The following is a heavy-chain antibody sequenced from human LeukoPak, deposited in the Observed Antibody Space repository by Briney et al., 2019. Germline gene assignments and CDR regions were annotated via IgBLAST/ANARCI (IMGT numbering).Heavy chain of an antibody. D-gene: IGHD6-13*01. CDR2: ISGGGGSI. Sequence: EGSLRLSCAASGFTFSNYAMSWVRQAPGKGLEWVSSISGGGGSIYYADSVKGRFTISRDNSKYTLYLQMNSLRAEDTAVYYCAKDLASSSWRSPAFDIWGQGTMVTVSS. V-gene: IGHV3-23*01. CDR1: GFTFSNYA. J-gene: IGHJ3*02. CDR3: AKDLASSSWRSPAFDI.